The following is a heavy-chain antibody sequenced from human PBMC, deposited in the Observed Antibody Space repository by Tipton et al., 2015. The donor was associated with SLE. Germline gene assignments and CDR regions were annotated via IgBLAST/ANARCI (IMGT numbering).Heavy chain of an antibody. CDR1: GGSISSSSYY. D-gene: IGHD6-19*01. V-gene: IGHV4-39*07. CDR3: ARGRIAVAGNHFDY. J-gene: IGHJ4*02. Sequence: TLSLTCTVSGGSISSSSYYWGWIRQPPGKGLEWIGSIYYSGSTYYNPSPKSRVTISVDTSKNQFSLKLSSVTAADTAVYYCARGRIAVAGNHFDYWGQGTLVTVSS. CDR2: IYYSGST.